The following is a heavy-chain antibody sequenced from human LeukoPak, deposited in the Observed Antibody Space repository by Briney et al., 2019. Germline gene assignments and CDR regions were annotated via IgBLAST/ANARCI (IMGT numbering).Heavy chain of an antibody. V-gene: IGHV1-8*01. CDR1: GYTFTSYD. Sequence: ASVKVSCKASGYTFTSYDLNWVRQATGQGLEWMGWMNPNSGNTGYAQKFQGRVTMTRNTSISTAYMELSSLGSEDTALYYCARFPRGWYPDYWGQGTLVTVSS. D-gene: IGHD6-19*01. CDR3: ARFPRGWYPDY. CDR2: MNPNSGNT. J-gene: IGHJ4*02.